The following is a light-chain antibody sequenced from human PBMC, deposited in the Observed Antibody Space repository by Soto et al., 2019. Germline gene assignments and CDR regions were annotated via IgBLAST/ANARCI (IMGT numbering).Light chain of an antibody. J-gene: IGLJ2*01. CDR1: SSDVGGYNY. Sequence: QSALTQPPSASGSPGQSVTISCTGTSSDVGGYNYVSWYQQHPGKAPKLMIYEVSKRPSGVPDRFSGSKSGNTASLTVSGLQVEDEADYYCSSYAGSNNFVVFGGWTKLTVL. V-gene: IGLV2-8*01. CDR2: EVS. CDR3: SSYAGSNNFVV.